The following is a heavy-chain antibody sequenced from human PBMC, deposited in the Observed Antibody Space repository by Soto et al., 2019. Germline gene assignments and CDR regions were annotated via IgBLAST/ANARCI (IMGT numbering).Heavy chain of an antibody. Sequence: GGSLRLSCAASGFTFSSYAMHWVRQAPGKGLEWVAVISYDGSNKYYADSVKGRFTISRDNSKNTLYLQMNSLRAEDTAVYYCARDGVKISGAVIIDGMDVWGQGTTVTVSS. CDR3: ARDGVKISGAVIIDGMDV. J-gene: IGHJ6*02. CDR2: ISYDGSNK. D-gene: IGHD3-3*01. CDR1: GFTFSSYA. V-gene: IGHV3-30-3*01.